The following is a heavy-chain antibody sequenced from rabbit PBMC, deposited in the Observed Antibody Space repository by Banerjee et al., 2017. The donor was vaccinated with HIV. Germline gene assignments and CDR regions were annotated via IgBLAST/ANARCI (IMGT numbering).Heavy chain of an antibody. CDR1: GFSLSDYC. V-gene: IGHV1S40*01. CDR3: ARDLGGSSDL. J-gene: IGHJ6*01. Sequence: QSLEESGGDLVKPGASLTLTCTASGFSLSDYCNCWVRRAPGKELEWIACLYGISSHDSYYASWAKGRFTISKTSSTTVTLQMTSLTVADTATYFCARDLGGSSDLWGPGTLVTDS. D-gene: IGHD8-1*01. CDR2: LYGISSHDS.